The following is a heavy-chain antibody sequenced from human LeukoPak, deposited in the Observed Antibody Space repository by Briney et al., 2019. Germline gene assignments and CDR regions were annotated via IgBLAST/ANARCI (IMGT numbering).Heavy chain of an antibody. CDR3: ARGRSGYYFDY. CDR1: GFTFSSVS. CDR2: ISSTSTST. V-gene: IGHV3-48*02. J-gene: IGHJ4*02. Sequence: GGSLRLSCAASGFTFSSVSMNWVRQAPGKGLEWVSYISSTSTSTYYADSAKGRFTISRDNAQNSLYLQMNSLGDDDTAVYYCARGRSGYYFDYWGQGTLVTVSS. D-gene: IGHD3-22*01.